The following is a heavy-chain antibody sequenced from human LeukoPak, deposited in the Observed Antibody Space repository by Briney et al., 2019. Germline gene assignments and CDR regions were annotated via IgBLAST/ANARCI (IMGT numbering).Heavy chain of an antibody. J-gene: IGHJ5*02. CDR1: GFTFNNYW. V-gene: IGHV3-7*01. Sequence: GGSLRLSCAASGFTFNNYWMTWVRQAPGKGLEWVANIKQDGSEKSYVDSVQGRFTISRDNAKNSLYLQMNSLRADDTAVYYRAREISSWYRTEGRFDPWGQGTLVTVSS. CDR3: AREISSWYRTEGRFDP. CDR2: IKQDGSEK. D-gene: IGHD6-13*01.